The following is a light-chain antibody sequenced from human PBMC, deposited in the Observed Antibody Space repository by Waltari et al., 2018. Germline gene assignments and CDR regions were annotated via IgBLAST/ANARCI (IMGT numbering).Light chain of an antibody. CDR1: ESNIGSHP. CDR3: SSWDDNLNVLV. V-gene: IGLV1-44*01. Sequence: QSVLTQPPSASGTPGQRITISCSGGESNIGSHPVAWYQQIPGTAPKLLIYNHNRRPSGGPDRSSAATSGTSASLAISGLQSDDESDYYCSSWDDNLNVLVFGGGTKVTV. J-gene: IGLJ2*01. CDR2: NHN.